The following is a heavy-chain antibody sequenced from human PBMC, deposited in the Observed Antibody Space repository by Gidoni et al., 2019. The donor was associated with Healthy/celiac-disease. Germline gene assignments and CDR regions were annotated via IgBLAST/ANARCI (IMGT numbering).Heavy chain of an antibody. CDR3: ASGDGYNYVFDY. J-gene: IGHJ4*02. CDR1: GSSISSYY. CDR2: IYYSGST. Sequence: VQLQESGRGLVQPSETLSPPCTVSGSSISSYYWSWIRQPPGKGLEWIGYIYYSGSTNYNPSLKSRVTISVDTSKNQFSLKLSSVTAADTAVYYCASGDGYNYVFDYWGQGTLVTVSS. D-gene: IGHD5-12*01. V-gene: IGHV4-59*01.